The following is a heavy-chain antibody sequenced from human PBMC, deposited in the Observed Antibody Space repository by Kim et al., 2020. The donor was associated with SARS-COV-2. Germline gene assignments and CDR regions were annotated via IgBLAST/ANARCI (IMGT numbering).Heavy chain of an antibody. V-gene: IGHV3-30-3*01. D-gene: IGHD3-10*01. J-gene: IGHJ6*02. CDR2: ISYDGRNK. CDR1: GISFDDSA. CDR3: ARGNYYESVSLSDYYNGMDV. Sequence: GGSLRLSCAASGISFDDSAMNWVRQAPGKGLEWVAVISYDGRNKEYADSVKGRFSISRDNSKSTLSLQMNSLRVEDTAVYYCARGNYYESVSLSDYYNGMDVWGQGTTVTVSS.